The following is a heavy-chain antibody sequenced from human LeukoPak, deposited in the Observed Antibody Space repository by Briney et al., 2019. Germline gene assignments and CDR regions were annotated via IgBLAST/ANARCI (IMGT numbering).Heavy chain of an antibody. CDR1: GYTFTCYG. CDR2: ISAYNGNT. D-gene: IGHD2-2*02. V-gene: IGHV1-18*01. Sequence: ASVKVSCKASGYTFTCYGISWVRQAPGQGLEWMGWISAYNGNTNYAQKLQGRVTMTTDTSTSTAYMELSRLRSDDTAVYYCARGQRDYQIVVVPAAISLGSDYWGQGTLVTVSS. CDR3: ARGQRDYQIVVVPAAISLGSDY. J-gene: IGHJ4*02.